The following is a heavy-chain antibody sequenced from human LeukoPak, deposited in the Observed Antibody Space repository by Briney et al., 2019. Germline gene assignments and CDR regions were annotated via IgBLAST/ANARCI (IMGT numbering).Heavy chain of an antibody. Sequence: PGGSLRLSCTASGFTFGDYAMSWVRQAPGKGLEYASAISSSGDSTYYANTVKGRFTISRDNSKNTLFLQMGSLRVDDMGVYYCAREGASSGSYSYWGQGTLVTVSS. D-gene: IGHD1-26*01. V-gene: IGHV3-64*01. CDR2: ISSSGDST. CDR1: GFTFGDYA. CDR3: AREGASSGSYSY. J-gene: IGHJ4*02.